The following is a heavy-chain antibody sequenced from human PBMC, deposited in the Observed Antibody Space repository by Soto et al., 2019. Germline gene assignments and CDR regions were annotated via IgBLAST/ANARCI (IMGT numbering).Heavy chain of an antibody. V-gene: IGHV4-30-4*01. CDR3: TRVIITATGTSGFDS. Sequence: QAQLQESGPGLMKTSPTLSLTCTVSGGSIRSSDYFWSWILQPPGEGMEWIGYVYYCESSYYNPSLQSRSFTAIYTYKYEFSLTLSSVTAADTALYYCTRVIITATGTSGFDSWGQGTLVTVSS. J-gene: IGHJ4*02. D-gene: IGHD6-13*01. CDR2: VYYCESS. CDR1: GGSIRSSDYF.